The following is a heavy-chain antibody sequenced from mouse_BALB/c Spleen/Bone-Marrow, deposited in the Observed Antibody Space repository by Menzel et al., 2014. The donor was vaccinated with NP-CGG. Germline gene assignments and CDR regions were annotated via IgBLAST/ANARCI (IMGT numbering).Heavy chain of an antibody. J-gene: IGHJ3*01. V-gene: IGHV1-53*01. D-gene: IGHD2-3*01. CDR1: GHTFTSYY. CDR2: INPSNGDT. Sequence: QVQLQQPGAELVKPGASVKLSCKASGHTFTSYYLYWVKQRPGQGLEWIGEINPSNGDTNFNEKFKSKASLTVDISSNTTYMQLSSLTSEDSAVYYCTRYDGYFTLFAYWGQGTLVTVSA. CDR3: TRYDGYFTLFAY.